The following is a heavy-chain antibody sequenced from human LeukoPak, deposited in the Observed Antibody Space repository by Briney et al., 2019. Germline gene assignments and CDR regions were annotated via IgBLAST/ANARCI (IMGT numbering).Heavy chain of an antibody. J-gene: IGHJ4*02. V-gene: IGHV1-18*01. D-gene: IGHD6-13*01. CDR3: ARGMGWVGHSSAIDY. Sequence: EASVKVSCKASGYTFTSYSISWVRQAPGQGLEWMGWISAYNGNTNYAQKLQGRVTMTTDTSTSTAYMELRSLRSDDTAVYYCARGMGWVGHSSAIDYWGQGTLVTVSS. CDR1: GYTFTSYS. CDR2: ISAYNGNT.